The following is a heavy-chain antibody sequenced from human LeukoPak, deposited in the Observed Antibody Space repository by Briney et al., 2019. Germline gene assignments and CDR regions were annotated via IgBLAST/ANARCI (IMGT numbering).Heavy chain of an antibody. CDR1: GGSISSSSYY. D-gene: IGHD5-18*01. CDR2: IYYSGST. V-gene: IGHV4-39*01. J-gene: IGHJ3*02. CDR3: ARVNSYGLDAFDI. Sequence: SETLSLTCTVSGGSISSSSYYWGWIRQPPGKGLEWIGSIYYSGSTYYNPSLKSRVTISVDTSKNQFSLKLSSVTAADTAVYYCARVNSYGLDAFDIWGQGTMVTASS.